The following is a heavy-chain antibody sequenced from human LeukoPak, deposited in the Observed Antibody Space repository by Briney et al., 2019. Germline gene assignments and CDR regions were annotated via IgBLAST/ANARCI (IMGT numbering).Heavy chain of an antibody. CDR2: ISYDGSNK. CDR1: GFTFSSYA. V-gene: IGHV3-30-3*01. CDR3: ARDGVRYSGSYGPRGDWFDP. D-gene: IGHD1-26*01. J-gene: IGHJ5*02. Sequence: GGSLRLSCAASGFTFSSYAMHWVRQAPGKGLEWVAVISYDGSNKYYADSVKGRFTISRDNSKNTLYLQMNSLRAEDTAVYYCARDGVRYSGSYGPRGDWFDPWGQGTRVTVSS.